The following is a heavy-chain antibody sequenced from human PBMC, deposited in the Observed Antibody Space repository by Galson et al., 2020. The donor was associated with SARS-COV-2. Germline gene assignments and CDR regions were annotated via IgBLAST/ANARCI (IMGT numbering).Heavy chain of an antibody. V-gene: IGHV4-30-4*08. Sequence: SETLSLTCTVSGGSISSGDYYWSWIRQPPGKGLEWIGYIYYSGSTYYNPSLKSRVTISVDTSKNQFSLKLSSVTAADTAVYYCARVEVVTQESCWGQGTLVTVSS. CDR3: ARVEVVTQESC. D-gene: IGHD2-15*01. J-gene: IGHJ4*02. CDR1: GGSISSGDYY. CDR2: IYYSGST.